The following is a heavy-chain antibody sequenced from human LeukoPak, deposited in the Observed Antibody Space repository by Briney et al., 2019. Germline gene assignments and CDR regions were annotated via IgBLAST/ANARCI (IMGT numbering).Heavy chain of an antibody. CDR3: ARAGGGWFRGYYFDY. J-gene: IGHJ4*02. CDR2: IWYDGSNK. Sequence: GGSLRLSCAASGLTFSSYGMHWVRQAPGKGLEWVAVIWYDGSNKYYADSVKGRFTISRDNSKNTLYLQMNSLRAEDTAVYYCARAGGGWFRGYYFDYWGQGTLVTVSS. V-gene: IGHV3-33*01. CDR1: GLTFSSYG. D-gene: IGHD3-16*01.